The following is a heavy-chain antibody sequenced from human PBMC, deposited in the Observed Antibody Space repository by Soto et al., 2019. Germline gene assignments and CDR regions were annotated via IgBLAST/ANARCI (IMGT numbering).Heavy chain of an antibody. CDR2: VYSSGST. Sequence: QVQLQESGPGLVKPSETLSLSCSVSSVSVSSGSYYWTWIRQPPGKTLEWIGYVYSSGSTNYNPSLTSRATISLDTSKNQFSLELSSVTAADTAVYYCASDHSGSAFDPWGQGTLVTVSS. CDR3: ASDHSGSAFDP. CDR1: SVSVSSGSYY. V-gene: IGHV4-61*01. J-gene: IGHJ5*02. D-gene: IGHD3-22*01.